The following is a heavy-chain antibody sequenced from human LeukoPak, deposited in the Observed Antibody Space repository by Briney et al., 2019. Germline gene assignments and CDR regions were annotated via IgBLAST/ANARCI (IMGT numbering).Heavy chain of an antibody. J-gene: IGHJ4*02. D-gene: IGHD3-22*01. CDR3: ARGAYYYDSSGYYHQYYFDY. Sequence: GASVKVSCKASGGTFSSYAISWVRQAPGQGLEWIGGIIPIFGTANYAQKFQGRVTITTDESTSTAYMELSSLRSEDTAVYYCARGAYYYDSSGYYHQYYFDYWGQGTLVTVSS. V-gene: IGHV1-69*05. CDR2: IIPIFGTA. CDR1: GGTFSSYA.